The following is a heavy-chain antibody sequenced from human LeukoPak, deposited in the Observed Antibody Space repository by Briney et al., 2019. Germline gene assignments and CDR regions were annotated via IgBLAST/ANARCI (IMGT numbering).Heavy chain of an antibody. Sequence: PSETRSLTCTVSGGSISSGNYYWSWIRQPAGRGLEWIGYIYHSGSTYYNPSLKSRVTISVDRSKNQSSLKLSSVTAADTAVYYCAQLEWGGQQPTDYWGQGTLVTVSS. V-gene: IGHV4-30-2*01. CDR2: IYHSGST. CDR1: GGSISSGNYY. D-gene: IGHD6-13*01. CDR3: AQLEWGGQQPTDY. J-gene: IGHJ4*02.